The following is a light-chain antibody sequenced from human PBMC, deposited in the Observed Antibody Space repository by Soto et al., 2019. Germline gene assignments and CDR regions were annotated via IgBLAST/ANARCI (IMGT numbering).Light chain of an antibody. J-gene: IGKJ1*01. CDR2: GAS. Sequence: IVLTQSPGTLSLSPGERATLSCRASQSISSSYLAWYQQKPGQAPRLLIYGASSRATGTPDRFRGSGSGTDFTLTITRLEPEDFAVYYCHQYGSAPWTFGQGTKVDIK. CDR1: QSISSSY. CDR3: HQYGSAPWT. V-gene: IGKV3-20*01.